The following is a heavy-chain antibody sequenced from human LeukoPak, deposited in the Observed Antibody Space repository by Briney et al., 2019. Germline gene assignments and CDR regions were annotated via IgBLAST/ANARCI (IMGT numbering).Heavy chain of an antibody. Sequence: PSETLSLTCAVYGGACDDYYCSWIRQPPGKGLEWIGEIHQSGIFYHNPSLMSRVTISIDTSKSQFSLRLTSVTAADTAFYYCARGRDRPKTGDHWGQGSLVTVSS. CDR1: GGACDDYY. CDR3: ARGRDRPKTGDH. V-gene: IGHV4-34*01. D-gene: IGHD5-24*01. CDR2: IHQSGIF. J-gene: IGHJ4*02.